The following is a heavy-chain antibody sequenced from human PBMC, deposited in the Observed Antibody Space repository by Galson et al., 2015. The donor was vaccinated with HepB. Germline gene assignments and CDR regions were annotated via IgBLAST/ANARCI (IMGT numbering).Heavy chain of an antibody. CDR1: GGTFSSYA. J-gene: IGHJ5*02. CDR2: IIPIFGTA. CDR3: ARAYYYDSSGYRGWFDP. V-gene: IGHV1-69*13. D-gene: IGHD3-22*01. Sequence: SVKVSCKASGGTFSSYAISWVRQAPGQGLEWMGGIIPIFGTANYAQKFQGRVTITADESTSTAYMELSSLRSEDTAVYYCARAYYYDSSGYRGWFDPWGQGTLVTVSS.